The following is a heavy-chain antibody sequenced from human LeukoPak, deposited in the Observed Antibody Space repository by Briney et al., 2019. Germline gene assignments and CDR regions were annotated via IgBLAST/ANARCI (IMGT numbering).Heavy chain of an antibody. CDR1: GFTISRDS. CDR2: ISYDSAIK. CDR3: TTEYNFNYYDSSGYYY. D-gene: IGHD3-22*01. J-gene: IGHJ4*02. Sequence: GGSLRLSCAASGFTISRDSMNWVRQAPGKGLEWISYISYDSAIKYYADSVRGRFTISRDNAKNSLSLQMHSLRAEDTAVYYCTTEYNFNYYDSSGYYYWGQGALVTVSS. V-gene: IGHV3-48*01.